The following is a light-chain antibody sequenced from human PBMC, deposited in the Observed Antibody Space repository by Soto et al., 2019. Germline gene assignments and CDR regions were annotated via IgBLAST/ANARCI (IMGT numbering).Light chain of an antibody. CDR3: QQRSNWPPA. J-gene: IGKJ5*01. Sequence: EIVLTQSPGILYLSPGDRATLSCRASQTISSGFLAWYQQKVGQAPRLLIYDASNRATGIPARFSGSGSGTDFTLTISSLEPEDFAVYYCQQRSNWPPAFGQGTRLEIK. CDR2: DAS. V-gene: IGKV3-11*01. CDR1: QTISSGF.